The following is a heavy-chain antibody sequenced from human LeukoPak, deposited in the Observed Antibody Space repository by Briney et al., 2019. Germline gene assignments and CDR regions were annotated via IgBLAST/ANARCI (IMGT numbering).Heavy chain of an antibody. Sequence: SETLSLTCAVYGGSFSGYSWSWIRQPPGKGLEWIGEINPGGSTNYNPSLKSRVTISVDTSKNQFSLKLSSVTAADTAVYYCARGKTRTSIAPLRSRLEYYFDYWGQGSLDTVSS. CDR2: INPGGST. V-gene: IGHV4-34*01. D-gene: IGHD6-6*01. CDR1: GGSFSGYS. CDR3: ARGKTRTSIAPLRSRLEYYFDY. J-gene: IGHJ4*02.